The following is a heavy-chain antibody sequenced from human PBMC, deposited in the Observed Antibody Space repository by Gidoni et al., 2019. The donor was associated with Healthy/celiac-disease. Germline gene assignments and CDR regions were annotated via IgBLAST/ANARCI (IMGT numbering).Heavy chain of an antibody. V-gene: IGHV4-39*01. Sequence: SIYYSGSTYYNPSLKSRVTISVDTSKNQFSLQLSSVTAADTAVYYCARRPNYDYIWGSTIDYWGQGTLVTVSS. J-gene: IGHJ4*02. CDR3: ARRPNYDYIWGSTIDY. CDR2: IYYSGST. D-gene: IGHD3-16*01.